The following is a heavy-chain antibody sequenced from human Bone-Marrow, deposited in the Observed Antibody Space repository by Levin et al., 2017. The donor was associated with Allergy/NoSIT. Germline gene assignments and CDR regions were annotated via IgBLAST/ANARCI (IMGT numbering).Heavy chain of an antibody. D-gene: IGHD6-19*01. J-gene: IGHJ6*02. Sequence: SETLSLTCTVSGGSISTYYWSWIRQPPGKGLEWIGYIYHSGSTYYNPSLKSRVTISVDTSKNQFYLKLTSVTAADTAVCYCASGQWLVFGYFYYGMDVWGQGTTVTVSS. CDR3: ASGQWLVFGYFYYGMDV. V-gene: IGHV4-59*01. CDR2: IYHSGST. CDR1: GGSISTYY.